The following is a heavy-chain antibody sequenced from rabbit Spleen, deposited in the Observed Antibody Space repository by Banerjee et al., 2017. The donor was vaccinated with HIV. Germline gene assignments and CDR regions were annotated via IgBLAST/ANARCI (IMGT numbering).Heavy chain of an antibody. CDR1: GVSFSDKDV. J-gene: IGHJ4*01. Sequence: EQLEESGGGLVKPEGSLTLTCEASGVSFSDKDVMCWVRQAPGKGLEWIACIYAGSSGNTYYASWAKGRFTISKTSSTTVTLQMTSLTAADTATYFCARETSSGWGVVSYYFNLWGQGTLVTVS. V-gene: IGHV1S45*01. CDR3: ARETSSGWGVVSYYFNL. D-gene: IGHD4-1*01. CDR2: IYAGSSGNT.